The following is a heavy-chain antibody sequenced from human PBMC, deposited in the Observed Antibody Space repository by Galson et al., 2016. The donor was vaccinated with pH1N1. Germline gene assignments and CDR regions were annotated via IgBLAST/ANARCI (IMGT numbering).Heavy chain of an antibody. CDR3: TGTLLSFGEPNNADF. V-gene: IGHV3-53*01. J-gene: IGHJ4*02. CDR2: TYRGGST. D-gene: IGHD3-10*01. CDR1: GFSVSNNH. Sequence: SLRLSCAPSGFSVSNNHMSWVRQAPGKGLEWVSVTYRGGSTYYADSLEGRFTISRDDSKNMLYLQMNSLRVDDTAIYYCTGTLLSFGEPNNADFWGQGTQVTVSS.